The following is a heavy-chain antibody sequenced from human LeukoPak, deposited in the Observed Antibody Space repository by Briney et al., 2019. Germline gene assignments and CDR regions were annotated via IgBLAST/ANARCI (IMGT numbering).Heavy chain of an antibody. D-gene: IGHD2-2*01. CDR3: ARDQGASKADIVVVPAAYYYYYGIDV. J-gene: IGHJ6*02. CDR2: ISSSGSTI. V-gene: IGHV3-11*01. Sequence: PGGSLRLSCAASGFTFSDYYMSWIREAPGEGLEWGSYISSSGSTIYYADSVKGRFTISRDNAKNSLYLQMNSLRAEDTAVYYCARDQGASKADIVVVPAAYYYYYGIDVWGQGTTVTVSS. CDR1: GFTFSDYY.